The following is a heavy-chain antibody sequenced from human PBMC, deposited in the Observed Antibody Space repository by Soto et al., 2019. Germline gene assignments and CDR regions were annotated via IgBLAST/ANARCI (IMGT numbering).Heavy chain of an antibody. CDR3: ARVGGVRGTYGMDV. J-gene: IGHJ6*02. CDR2: INHSGSN. D-gene: IGHD3-10*01. Sequence: QVQLQQWGAGLLKPSETLSLTCAVYGGSFSGYYWSWIRQPPGKGLEWIGEINHSGSNKYNPTLKSRVTISVDTSKNQFSLKLSSVTAADTAVYYCARVGGVRGTYGMDVWGQGTTVTVSS. V-gene: IGHV4-34*01. CDR1: GGSFSGYY.